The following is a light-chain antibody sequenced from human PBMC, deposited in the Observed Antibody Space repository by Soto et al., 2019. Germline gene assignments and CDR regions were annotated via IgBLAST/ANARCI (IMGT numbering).Light chain of an antibody. CDR3: SSSTTSSTLV. CDR1: VGL. Sequence: QSVLTQPASVSGSPGQSITISCTGTVGLVSWYQQHPGKVSKLIIYDDTKRPSGVSSRFSGSKSGNTASLTISGLQAEDEADYYCSSSTTSSTLVFGTGTRSPS. V-gene: IGLV2-14*02. J-gene: IGLJ1*01. CDR2: DDT.